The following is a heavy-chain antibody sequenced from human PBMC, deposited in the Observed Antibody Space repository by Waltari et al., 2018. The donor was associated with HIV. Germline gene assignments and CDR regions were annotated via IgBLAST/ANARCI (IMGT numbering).Heavy chain of an antibody. J-gene: IGHJ4*02. CDR3: ALAHPGAIFGDH. CDR1: GFTFTDND. CDR2: MGPGSGKR. V-gene: IGHV1-8*01. Sequence: QVQLVQSGAEVKEPGTSVKVSCRTSGFTFTDNDINWVRHVSGQGFEWLGYMGPGSGKRGHARKFQGKVTMTKNTFAKTAYLELTDLTFEDTAVYYCALAHPGAIFGDHWGQGTRVTVSS. D-gene: IGHD3-3*01.